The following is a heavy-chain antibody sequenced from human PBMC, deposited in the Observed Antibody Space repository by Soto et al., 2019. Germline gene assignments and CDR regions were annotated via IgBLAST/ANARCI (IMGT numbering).Heavy chain of an antibody. Sequence: GGSLRLSCAASGFSCSSYDMSWVRKAPGKGLDGVSTILVDGRTFYVDSGKGRFTISRDSSQNTVYLQMNSLTVGDTALYYCAKATATGGGAFDICGQGTMVTVSS. V-gene: IGHV3-23*01. CDR3: AKATATGGGAFDI. CDR1: GFSCSSYD. CDR2: ILVDGRT. J-gene: IGHJ3*02. D-gene: IGHD2-8*02.